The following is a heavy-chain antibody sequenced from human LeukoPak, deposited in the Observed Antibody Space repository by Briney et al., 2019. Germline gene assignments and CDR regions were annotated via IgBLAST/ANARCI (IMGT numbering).Heavy chain of an antibody. CDR2: INTNTGNP. J-gene: IGHJ4*02. Sequence: ASVKVSCKASGYTFTSYAMNWVRQAPGQGLEWMGWINTNTGNPTYAQGFTGRFVFSLDTSVSTAYLQISSLKAEDTAVYYCARGYCSSTSCYGGSYWGQGTLVTVSS. V-gene: IGHV7-4-1*02. D-gene: IGHD2-2*01. CDR1: GYTFTSYA. CDR3: ARGYCSSTSCYGGSY.